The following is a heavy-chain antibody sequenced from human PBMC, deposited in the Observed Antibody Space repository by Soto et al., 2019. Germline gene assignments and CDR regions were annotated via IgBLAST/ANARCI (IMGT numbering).Heavy chain of an antibody. CDR2: IYYAGST. V-gene: IGHV4-59*12. Sequence: SETLSLTCTVSGGSMISYYWSWIRQPPGRGLEWIGFIYYAGSTKYNPSLNSRVTISVDTSKNQFSLTVTSVTAADTAVYYCARDYSRYYDSSAYFDYWGQGTLVTVSS. J-gene: IGHJ4*02. CDR1: GGSMISYY. CDR3: ARDYSRYYDSSAYFDY. D-gene: IGHD3-22*01.